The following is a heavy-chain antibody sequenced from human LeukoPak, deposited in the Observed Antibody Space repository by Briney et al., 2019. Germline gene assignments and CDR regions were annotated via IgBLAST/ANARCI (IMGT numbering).Heavy chain of an antibody. D-gene: IGHD3-10*01. V-gene: IGHV3-30-3*01. CDR1: GFTFSSYA. Sequence: PGRSLRLSCAASGFTFSSYAMHWVRQAPGKGLEWVAVISYDGSSKYYADSVKGRFTISRDNAKNSLYLQMNSLRAEDTAVYYCARVQVFGSDYFDYWGQGTLVTVSS. J-gene: IGHJ4*02. CDR3: ARVQVFGSDYFDY. CDR2: ISYDGSSK.